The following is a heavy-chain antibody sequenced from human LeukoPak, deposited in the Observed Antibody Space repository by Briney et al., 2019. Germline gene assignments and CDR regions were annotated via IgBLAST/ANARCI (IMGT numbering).Heavy chain of an antibody. V-gene: IGHV4-59*01. CDR3: ARHVGGWAAFDY. D-gene: IGHD2-15*01. CDR2: IYYSGST. CDR1: GGSISSYY. J-gene: IGHJ4*02. Sequence: PSETLSLTCTVSGGSISSYYWSWIRQPPGKGLEWIGYIYYSGSTNYKPSLKSRVTISVETSKNQFSLKLRSVTAADTAVYYCARHVGGWAAFDYWGQGTLVTVSS.